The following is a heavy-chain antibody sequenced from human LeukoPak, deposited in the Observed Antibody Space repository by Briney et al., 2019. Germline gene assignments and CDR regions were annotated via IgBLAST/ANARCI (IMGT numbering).Heavy chain of an antibody. CDR2: IYYTGGT. D-gene: IGHD2-2*01. CDR1: GGSIGSDY. CDR3: ASLPRGVRYCSSTSCYRDYYGMDV. V-gene: IGHV4-59*12. Sequence: SETLSLTCTVSGGSIGSDYWTWIRQPPGKGLEYIGYIYYTGGTNYNPSLKSRVTISVDTSKNQFSLKLSSVTAADTAVYYCASLPRGVRYCSSTSCYRDYYGMDVWGQGTTVTVSS. J-gene: IGHJ6*02.